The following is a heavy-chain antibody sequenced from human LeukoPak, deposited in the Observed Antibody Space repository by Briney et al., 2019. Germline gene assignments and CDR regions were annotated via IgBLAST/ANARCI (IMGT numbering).Heavy chain of an antibody. V-gene: IGHV3-23*01. CDR3: AKLSTAVPTKYCSSTSCYRNAFDI. CDR2: ISGSGGST. CDR1: GFTFSSYA. D-gene: IGHD2-2*02. J-gene: IGHJ3*02. Sequence: PGGSLRLSCAASGFTFSSYAMSWVRQAPGKGLEWVSAISGSGGSTYYADPVKGRFTISRDNSKNTLYLQMNSLRAEDTAVYYCAKLSTAVPTKYCSSTSCYRNAFDIWGQGTMVTVSS.